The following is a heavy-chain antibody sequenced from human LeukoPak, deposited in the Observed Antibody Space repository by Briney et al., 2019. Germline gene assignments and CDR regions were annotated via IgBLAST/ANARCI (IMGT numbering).Heavy chain of an antibody. D-gene: IGHD5-18*01. CDR3: AIARGYSYGLVDY. V-gene: IGHV3-23*01. CDR1: GFSFSSYS. CDR2: ISCSGGST. Sequence: PAGSLTLSCAVSGFSFSSYSMSWVRQPPGKGLEWVSSISCSGGSTYYADFVKGRFTISRHTSKNTPYLQMNSLRTEHTAVYYCAIARGYSYGLVDYWGQGTLVTVSS. J-gene: IGHJ4*02.